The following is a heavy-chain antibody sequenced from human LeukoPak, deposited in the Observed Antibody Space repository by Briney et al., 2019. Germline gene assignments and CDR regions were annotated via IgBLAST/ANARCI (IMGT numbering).Heavy chain of an antibody. CDR3: ARDSGTTGEVKFDP. Sequence: PSETLSLTCTVSGGSINNYYWSWIRQPPGKGLEWIGNIYNSGSTNYNPSLKSRVAISVDTSKNQFSLELTSVTAADTAVYYCARDSGTTGEVKFDPWGQGTLVTVSS. V-gene: IGHV4-59*01. CDR1: GGSINNYY. D-gene: IGHD3-10*01. J-gene: IGHJ5*02. CDR2: IYNSGST.